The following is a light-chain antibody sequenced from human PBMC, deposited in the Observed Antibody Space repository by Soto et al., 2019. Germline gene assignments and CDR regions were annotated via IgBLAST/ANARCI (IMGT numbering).Light chain of an antibody. CDR3: TSYTSSNTLYV. V-gene: IGLV2-14*01. Sequence: QSALTQPASVSGSPGQSITISCTGTSSDVGGYNFVSWYQQHPGKAPKLMIYDVSNRPSGVSNRFSGSKSANTGSLTISGLQADDEADYYCTSYTSSNTLYVFGTGTKLTVL. CDR1: SSDVGGYNF. J-gene: IGLJ1*01. CDR2: DVS.